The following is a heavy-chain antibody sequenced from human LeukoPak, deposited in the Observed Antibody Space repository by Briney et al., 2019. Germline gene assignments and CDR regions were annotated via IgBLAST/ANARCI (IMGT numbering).Heavy chain of an antibody. Sequence: SETLSLTCVVSGGSVSGYYWGWIRQPPGRGLEWIGYVYYSGSTNYNPSFKSRITISVDTSRNKFSLQLSSVTAADTAVYYCARIHRYCSGGACYVLDNWGQGTLVAVSS. J-gene: IGHJ4*02. D-gene: IGHD2-15*01. CDR2: VYYSGST. CDR1: GGSVSGYY. V-gene: IGHV4-59*02. CDR3: ARIHRYCSGGACYVLDN.